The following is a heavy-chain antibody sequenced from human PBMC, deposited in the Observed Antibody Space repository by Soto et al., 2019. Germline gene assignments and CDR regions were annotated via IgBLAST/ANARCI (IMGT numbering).Heavy chain of an antibody. CDR2: IKSKNDGGAA. D-gene: IGHD1-1*01. V-gene: IGHV3-15*01. J-gene: IGHJ4*02. CDR1: GFMFSSAW. CDR3: VEGWNDF. Sequence: EVQVVESGGDLVEPGGSLRLSCVNSGFMFSSAWMSWVRQGPGKGLEWVARIKSKNDGGAADYAAPVNGRFSISRDDSKSTVYLQTNSLRAEDTALYYCVEGWNDFWGQGTLVTVSS.